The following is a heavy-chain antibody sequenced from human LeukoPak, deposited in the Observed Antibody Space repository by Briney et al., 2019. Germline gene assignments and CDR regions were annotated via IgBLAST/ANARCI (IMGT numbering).Heavy chain of an antibody. CDR2: MKEEGSEI. J-gene: IGHJ4*02. Sequence: GVPLTLSCVGSGFTFSAYWMVWLRPSPGKGLEGVATMKEEGSEIYYVHSVKGRFTISRDNAKKLVYLQLDRLRVEDTAVYYCARESLRYYQDTSGSGYYFDLWGQGTLVTVSS. V-gene: IGHV3-7*01. CDR3: ARESLRYYQDTSGSGYYFDL. CDR1: GFTFSAYW. D-gene: IGHD3-22*01.